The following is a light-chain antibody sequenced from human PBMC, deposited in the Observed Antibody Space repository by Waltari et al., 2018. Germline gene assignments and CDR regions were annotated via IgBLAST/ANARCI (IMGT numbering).Light chain of an antibody. CDR3: QQYSLFT. CDR1: QSFSSW. J-gene: IGKJ3*01. Sequence: DIQMTQSPSTLSASVGDRVTISCRASQSFSSWLAWYQQKPGKAPKLLIYKASSLESGVPSRFSGSGSGTEFTLTISSLQPDDFATYYCQQYSLFTFGPGTKVDIK. V-gene: IGKV1-5*03. CDR2: KAS.